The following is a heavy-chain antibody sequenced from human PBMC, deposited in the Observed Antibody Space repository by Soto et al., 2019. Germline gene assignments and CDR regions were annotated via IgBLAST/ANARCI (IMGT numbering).Heavy chain of an antibody. CDR2: IYWDDEK. D-gene: IGHD3-22*01. J-gene: IGHJ3*02. CDR3: THRLIVVGVRAVDI. Sequence: QITLKESGPTLVKPTQTLTLTCTFSEFLLSTDGVGVGWIRQPPGKALEWLSVIYWDDEKYYSPSLKNRLTITQDTSKNQVVLTMTYMDAVDTGTYFCTHRLIVVGVRAVDIWGQGTMVIVSS. V-gene: IGHV2-5*02. CDR1: EFLLSTDGVG.